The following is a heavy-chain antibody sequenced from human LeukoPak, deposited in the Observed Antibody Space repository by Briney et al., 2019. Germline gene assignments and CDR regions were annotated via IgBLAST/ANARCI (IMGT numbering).Heavy chain of an antibody. Sequence: PGGSLRLSCAASGFTFSSYSMNWVRQAPGKGLEWVSSISSSSSYIYYADSVKGRFTISRDNAKNSLYLQMNSLRAEDTAVYYCAKSLYTMVRGVSIGPDYWGQGTLVTVSS. V-gene: IGHV3-21*01. CDR2: ISSSSSYI. D-gene: IGHD3-10*01. CDR1: GFTFSSYS. J-gene: IGHJ4*02. CDR3: AKSLYTMVRGVSIGPDY.